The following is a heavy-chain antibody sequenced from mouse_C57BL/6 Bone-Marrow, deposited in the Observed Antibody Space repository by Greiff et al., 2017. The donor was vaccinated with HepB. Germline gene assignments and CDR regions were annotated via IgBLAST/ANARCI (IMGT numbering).Heavy chain of an antibody. Sequence: VQLQQSGAELVRPGASVKLSCTASGFNIKDDYMHWVKQRPEQGLEWIGWIDPENGDTEYASKFQGKATITADTSSNTAYLQLSSLTSEDTAVYYCTTYDGNYWYFDVWGTGTTVTVSS. CDR3: TTYDGNYWYFDV. J-gene: IGHJ1*03. D-gene: IGHD2-3*01. CDR2: IDPENGDT. V-gene: IGHV14-4*01. CDR1: GFNIKDDY.